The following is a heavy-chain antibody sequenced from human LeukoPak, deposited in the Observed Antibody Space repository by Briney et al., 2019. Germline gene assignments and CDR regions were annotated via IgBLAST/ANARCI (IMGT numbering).Heavy chain of an antibody. CDR1: GFTFSSYE. D-gene: IGHD3-22*01. Sequence: GGSLRLSCSASGFTFSSYEMNWVRQAPGKGLEWISYITGSGDTIYYADSVKGRFTISRDNAKNSLFLQMNSLTADDTAVYYCARAVKEHYYDSSGYHDAFDIWGQGTMVTVSS. J-gene: IGHJ3*02. CDR3: ARAVKEHYYDSSGYHDAFDI. V-gene: IGHV3-48*03. CDR2: ITGSGDTI.